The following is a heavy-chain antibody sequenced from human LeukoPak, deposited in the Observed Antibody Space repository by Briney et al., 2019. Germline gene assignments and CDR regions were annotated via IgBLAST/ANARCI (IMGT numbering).Heavy chain of an antibody. Sequence: GGSLRLSCAASGFTSSNAWMSWVRQAPGKGLEWVGRIKSKTDGGTTDYAAPVKGRFTISRDDSKNTLYLQMNSLKTEDTAVYYCTTFTYYDILTGPDAFDIWGQGTMVTVSS. V-gene: IGHV3-15*01. CDR3: TTFTYYDILTGPDAFDI. J-gene: IGHJ3*02. D-gene: IGHD3-9*01. CDR1: GFTSSNAW. CDR2: IKSKTDGGTT.